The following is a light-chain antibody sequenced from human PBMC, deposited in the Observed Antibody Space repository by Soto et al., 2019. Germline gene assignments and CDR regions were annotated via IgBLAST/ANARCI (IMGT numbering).Light chain of an antibody. J-gene: IGKJ1*01. CDR1: QTISSW. CDR2: KAS. V-gene: IGKV1-5*03. CDR3: QQYNSYPWT. Sequence: DTQMTQSPSTLSASVGDRVTIIYRASQTISSWLAWYQQKTRKAPKLLIYKASSLESGVPSRFSGSGSGTEFTLTISSLQPDDLATYYCQQYNSYPWTFGQGTKVDIK.